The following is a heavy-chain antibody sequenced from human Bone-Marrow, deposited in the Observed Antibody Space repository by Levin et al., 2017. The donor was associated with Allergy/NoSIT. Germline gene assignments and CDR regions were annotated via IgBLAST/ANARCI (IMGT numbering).Heavy chain of an antibody. Sequence: GESLKISCKASGYTFTSYYMHWVRQAPGQGLEWMGIINPSGGSTSYAQKFQGRVTMTRDTSTSTVYMELSSLRSEDTAVYYCARAGPPSFVVVPAAGGYGMDVWGQGTTVTVSS. CDR1: GYTFTSYY. CDR2: INPSGGST. D-gene: IGHD2-2*01. J-gene: IGHJ6*02. V-gene: IGHV1-46*01. CDR3: ARAGPPSFVVVPAAGGYGMDV.